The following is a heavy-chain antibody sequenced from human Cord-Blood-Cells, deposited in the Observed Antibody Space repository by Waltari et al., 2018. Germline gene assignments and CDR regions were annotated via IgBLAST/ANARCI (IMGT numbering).Heavy chain of an antibody. CDR3: AKGRSYFFDY. CDR2: ISWNSGSI. V-gene: IGHV3-9*01. CDR1: GFPFVASP. Sequence: EVQLVESGGGLVQPGRSLSLSCAASGFPFVASPLHLVRQAPGKGLEWVSGISWNSGSIGYADSVKGRFTISRDNAKNSLYLQMNSLRAEDTALYYCAKGRSYFFDYWGQGTLVTVSS. D-gene: IGHD1-26*01. J-gene: IGHJ4*02.